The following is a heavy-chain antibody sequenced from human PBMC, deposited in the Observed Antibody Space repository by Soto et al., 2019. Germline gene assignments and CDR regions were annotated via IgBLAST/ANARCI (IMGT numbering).Heavy chain of an antibody. J-gene: IGHJ4*02. D-gene: IGHD3-3*01. Sequence: QVQLVQSGAEVKKPGSSGKVSCTTSGGTISSFGMNWVRQAPGQGLEWMGGIVPIDGSTKYAEKFQGRVTITADASTSTGYRDLSSLRSEDTAVYYCARSFTKSRRGGVAFDYWGQGTRLTVSP. V-gene: IGHV1-69*01. CDR3: ARSFTKSRRGGVAFDY. CDR1: GGTISSFG. CDR2: IVPIDGST.